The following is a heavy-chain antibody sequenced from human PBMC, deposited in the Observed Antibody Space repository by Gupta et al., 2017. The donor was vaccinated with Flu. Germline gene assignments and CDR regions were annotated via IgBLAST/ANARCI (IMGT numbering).Heavy chain of an antibody. D-gene: IGHD3-10*01. CDR2: ISGSGGST. Sequence: FSRYTMSWVRQAPGKGRERVSDISGSGGSTHDADAVKGRLTIYRDNSKKTRYLKVKRVRAEKTALYYFAKERGLGGAYDIGGHGTMVTLSS. CDR1: FSRYT. CDR3: AKERGLGGAYDI. V-gene: IGHV3-23*01. J-gene: IGHJ3*02.